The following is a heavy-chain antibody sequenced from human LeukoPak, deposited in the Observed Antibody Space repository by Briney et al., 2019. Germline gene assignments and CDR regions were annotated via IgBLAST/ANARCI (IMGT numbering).Heavy chain of an antibody. J-gene: IGHJ4*02. CDR1: GYTFTSYG. D-gene: IGHD6-13*01. CDR2: ISAYNGNT. CDR3: ARDVAAAGHFDY. V-gene: IGHV1-18*01. Sequence: ASVKVSCTASGYTFTSYGISWVRQAPGQGLEWMGWISAYNGNTNYAQKFQGRVTMTRDTSISTAYVELSRLRSDDTAVYYCARDVAAAGHFDYWGQGTLVTVSS.